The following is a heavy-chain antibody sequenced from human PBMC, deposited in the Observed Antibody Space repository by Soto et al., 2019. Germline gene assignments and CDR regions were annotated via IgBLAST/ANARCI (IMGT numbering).Heavy chain of an antibody. Sequence: EVQLLESGGGLVQPGGSLRLSCTASGFSFSSYAMYWARQAPGKGLEWVSTISGSGGSTYYADSVKGRFTISRDNSKNTLYLQIKRLRAGDKAVYYCANHISAAGNWYSDRGGRGTLVAFSS. D-gene: IGHD6-13*01. J-gene: IGHJ2*01. CDR2: ISGSGGST. CDR3: ANHISAAGNWYSDR. CDR1: GFSFSSYA. V-gene: IGHV3-23*01.